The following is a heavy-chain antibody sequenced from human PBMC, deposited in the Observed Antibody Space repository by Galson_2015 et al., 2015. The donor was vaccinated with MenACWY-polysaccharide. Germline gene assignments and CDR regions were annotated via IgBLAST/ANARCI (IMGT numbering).Heavy chain of an antibody. Sequence: GSLRLSCAASGFTFSSYAMSWVRQAPGKGLEWVSTVSGCGSSTYYADSVKGRFTISRDNSKNTLYLQMGSLRAEDTAVYYCAKVAVAGPMSFFDYWGQGTLVTVSS. CDR3: AKVAVAGPMSFFDY. D-gene: IGHD6-19*01. CDR2: VSGCGSST. CDR1: GFTFSSYA. J-gene: IGHJ4*02. V-gene: IGHV3-23*01.